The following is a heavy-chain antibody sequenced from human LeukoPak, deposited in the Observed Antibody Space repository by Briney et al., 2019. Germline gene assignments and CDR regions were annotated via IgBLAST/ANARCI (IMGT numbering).Heavy chain of an antibody. Sequence: SETLSLTCTFYGGSISSYYWSWIRQPPGKGLEWIGYIYYSGSTYYNPSLTSRVTISLDTSKNQFSLRLSSVTAAGTAVYYCARVQIQLWFLDYWGQGTLVTVSS. D-gene: IGHD5-18*01. J-gene: IGHJ4*02. V-gene: IGHV4-30-4*01. CDR3: ARVQIQLWFLDY. CDR2: IYYSGST. CDR1: GGSISSYY.